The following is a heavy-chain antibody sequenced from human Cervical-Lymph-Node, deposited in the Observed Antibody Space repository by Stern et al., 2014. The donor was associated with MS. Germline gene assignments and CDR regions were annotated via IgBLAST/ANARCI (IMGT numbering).Heavy chain of an antibody. D-gene: IGHD6-13*01. J-gene: IGHJ4*02. Sequence: QLVQSWAEVKKPGSSVKVSCKASGDTFSSFDISWVRQAPGQGPEWLGGITPMFGTSNYAQRFQGRVTFTADESTSTTYMELSSLRSEDTAVYYCARHQGGIAAYWGQGTLVTVSS. CDR3: ARHQGGIAAY. CDR2: ITPMFGTS. CDR1: GDTFSSFD. V-gene: IGHV1-69*01.